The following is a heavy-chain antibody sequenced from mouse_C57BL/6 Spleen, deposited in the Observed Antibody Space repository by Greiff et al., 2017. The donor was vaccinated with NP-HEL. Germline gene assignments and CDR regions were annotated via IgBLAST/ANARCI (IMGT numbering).Heavy chain of an antibody. Sequence: QVQLQQSGPELVKPGASVKISCKASGYTFTDYYINWVKQRPGQGLEWIGWIFPGSGSTYYNEKFKGKATLTVDTSSSTAYMLLSSLTSEDSAVYFCAGAGGYYGFAYWGQGTLLTVSA. CDR1: GYTFTDYY. CDR2: IFPGSGST. D-gene: IGHD2-3*01. CDR3: AGAGGYYGFAY. J-gene: IGHJ3*01. V-gene: IGHV1-75*01.